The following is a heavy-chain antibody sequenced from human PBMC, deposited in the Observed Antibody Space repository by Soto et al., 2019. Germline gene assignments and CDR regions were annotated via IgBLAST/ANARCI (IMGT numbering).Heavy chain of an antibody. V-gene: IGHV3-11*01. Sequence: QVQLVESGGGLVKPGGSLRLSCAASGFTFSDYYMSWIRQAPGKGLEWVSYISSSGSTIYYADSVKGRFTISRDNAKNSLYLQMNSLRAEDTAVYYCASAHYGDYGRGWRKGNYYMDVWGKGTTVTVSS. J-gene: IGHJ6*03. CDR2: ISSSGSTI. D-gene: IGHD4-17*01. CDR3: ASAHYGDYGRGWRKGNYYMDV. CDR1: GFTFSDYY.